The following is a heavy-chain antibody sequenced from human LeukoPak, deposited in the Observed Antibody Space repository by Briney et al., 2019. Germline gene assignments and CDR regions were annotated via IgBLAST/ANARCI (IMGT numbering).Heavy chain of an antibody. V-gene: IGHV1-46*01. J-gene: IGHJ4*02. CDR2: INPSGGST. CDR1: GYTFTSYY. CDR3: ARGASDYYGSGSYYNPFDY. D-gene: IGHD3-10*01. Sequence: ASVKVSCKASGYTFTSYYMHWVRQAPGQGLEWMGIINPSGGSTSYAQKFQGRVTMTRDTSTSTVYMELSSLRSEDTAVYYCARGASDYYGSGSYYNPFDYWGQGTLVTVSS.